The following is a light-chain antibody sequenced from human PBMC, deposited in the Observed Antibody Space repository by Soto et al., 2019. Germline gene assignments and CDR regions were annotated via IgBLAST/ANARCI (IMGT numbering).Light chain of an antibody. CDR1: KLGDKY. CDR3: QAWDSSTAV. J-gene: IGLJ1*01. CDR2: QDN. Sequence: SYELTQPPSVSVSPGQTARITCSGEKLGDKYVSWYQQKPGQSPVMVIYQDNKRPSGIPERFSGSNSGNTATLTISGTQAMDDIDYYCQAWDSSTAVFGTGTKVTVL. V-gene: IGLV3-1*01.